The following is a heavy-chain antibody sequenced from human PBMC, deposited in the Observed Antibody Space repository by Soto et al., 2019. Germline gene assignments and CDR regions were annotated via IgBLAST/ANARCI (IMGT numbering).Heavy chain of an antibody. J-gene: IGHJ6*02. CDR3: ARGGGRGIAAAGTGYYYYYGMDV. V-gene: IGHV6-1*01. CDR1: GDSVSSNSAA. CDR2: TYYRSKWYN. Sequence: PSQTLSLTCVISGDSVSSNSAAWNWIRQSPSRGLEWLGRTYYRSKWYNDYAVSVKSRITINPDTSKNQFSLQLNSVTPEDTAVYYCARGGGRGIAAAGTGYYYYYGMDVWGQGTTVTVSS. D-gene: IGHD6-13*01.